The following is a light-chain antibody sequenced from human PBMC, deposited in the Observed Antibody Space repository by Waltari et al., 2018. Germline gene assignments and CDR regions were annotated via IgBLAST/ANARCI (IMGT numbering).Light chain of an antibody. CDR2: QDA. Sequence: SYELTQPSSVSVSPGQTASLTCSGDNLENKYVSWYQQRPGQSPVLVIYQDAKRPSVSPERFSGSNSGNTATLTISGTQAMDEADYYCQAWDSSTPGVFGGGTKVTVL. V-gene: IGLV3-1*01. CDR1: NLENKY. J-gene: IGLJ3*02. CDR3: QAWDSSTPGV.